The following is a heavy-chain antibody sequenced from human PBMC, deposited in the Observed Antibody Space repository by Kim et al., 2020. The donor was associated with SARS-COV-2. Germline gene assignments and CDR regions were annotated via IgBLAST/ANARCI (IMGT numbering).Heavy chain of an antibody. CDR3: ARAAVGVPPAMYYYYGMDV. Sequence: SETLSLTYTVSGGSISSYYWSWIRQPPGKGLEWIGYIYYSGSTKYSPSLKSRVTISVDTSKNQFSLKLNSVTAADTAVYYCARAAVGVPPAMYYYYGMDVWGQGTTVTVSS. D-gene: IGHD2-2*01. J-gene: IGHJ6*02. V-gene: IGHV4-59*13. CDR2: IYYSGST. CDR1: GGSISSYY.